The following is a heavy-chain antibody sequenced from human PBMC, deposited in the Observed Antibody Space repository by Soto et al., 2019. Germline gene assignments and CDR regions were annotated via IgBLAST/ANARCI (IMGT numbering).Heavy chain of an antibody. Sequence: ASVKVSCKVSGYTLTELSMHWVRQAPGKGLEWMGGFDPEDGETIYAQKFQGRVTMTEDTSTDTAYMELSSLRSEDTAVYYCATIVQDIVVVPAAYYYYYGMDVWGQGTTVTVSS. CDR2: FDPEDGET. CDR3: ATIVQDIVVVPAAYYYYYGMDV. CDR1: GYTLTELS. V-gene: IGHV1-24*01. D-gene: IGHD2-2*01. J-gene: IGHJ6*02.